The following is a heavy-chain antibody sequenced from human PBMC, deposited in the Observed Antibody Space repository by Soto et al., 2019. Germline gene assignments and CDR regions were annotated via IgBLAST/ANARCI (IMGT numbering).Heavy chain of an antibody. CDR2: ISSSGSTI. V-gene: IGHV3-11*01. CDR3: ARRYYDFWSGPRNWYFDL. Sequence: QVQLVESGGGLVKPGGSLRLSCAAAGCTFSDYYMSWIRQAPGKGLEWVSYISSSGSTIYYADSVKGRFTISRDNAKNSLYLQMNSLRAEDTAVYYCARRYYDFWSGPRNWYFDLWGRGTLVTVSS. D-gene: IGHD3-3*01. CDR1: GCTFSDYY. J-gene: IGHJ2*01.